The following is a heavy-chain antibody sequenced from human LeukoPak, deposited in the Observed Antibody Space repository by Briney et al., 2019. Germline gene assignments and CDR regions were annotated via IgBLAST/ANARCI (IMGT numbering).Heavy chain of an antibody. V-gene: IGHV3-74*01. CDR1: GFTFSNYW. CDR2: INSDGIST. Sequence: PGGSLRLSCAASGFTFSNYWMHWVRQAPGKGLVWVSRINSDGISTTYADSVKGRFTISRDNAKNTLYLQMNSLRAEDTAVYYCARDPGFRAWLVVYDYWGQGTLVTVSS. D-gene: IGHD6-19*01. CDR3: ARDPGFRAWLVVYDY. J-gene: IGHJ4*02.